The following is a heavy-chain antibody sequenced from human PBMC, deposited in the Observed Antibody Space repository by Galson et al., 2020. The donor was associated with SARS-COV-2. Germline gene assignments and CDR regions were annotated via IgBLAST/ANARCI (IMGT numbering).Heavy chain of an antibody. V-gene: IGHV3-33*06. CDR2: VWSDGSHQ. D-gene: IGHD3-22*01. CDR3: AKDGEQSYYYDTSGRYFDY. Sequence: GESLKISCAASGFTFSSVGMHWVRQAPGKGLEWVAIVWSDGSHQYHEDSVKGRFTLSRDNSRNTLYLQMNSLRAEDTAVYYCAKDGEQSYYYDTSGRYFDYWGQGALVTVSS. J-gene: IGHJ4*02. CDR1: GFTFSSVG.